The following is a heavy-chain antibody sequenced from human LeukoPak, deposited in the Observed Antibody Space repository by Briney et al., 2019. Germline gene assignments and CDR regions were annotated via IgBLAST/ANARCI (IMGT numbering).Heavy chain of an antibody. V-gene: IGHV3-74*03. J-gene: IGHJ4*02. D-gene: IGHD3-10*01. Sequence: GGSLRLSGAASGFTFGNYWVHWVRQAPGKGLVWVSRINRDGSTTKYADSVKGRFTVSRDNAKNTLNLQMNSLRAEDTAVYYCARDKKSGESSEIDYWGQGTLVTVSS. CDR2: INRDGSTT. CDR3: ARDKKSGESSEIDY. CDR1: GFTFGNYW.